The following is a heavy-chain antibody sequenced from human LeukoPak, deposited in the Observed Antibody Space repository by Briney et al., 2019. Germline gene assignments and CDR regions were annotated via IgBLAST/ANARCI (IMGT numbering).Heavy chain of an antibody. CDR3: ARSVVVPAAGYDY. CDR2: IYTSGST. V-gene: IGHV4-61*02. Sequence: SQTLSLTCTVSGGSISSGSYYWSWIRQPAGKGLEWIGRIYTSGSTNYNPSLKSRVTISVDTSKNQFSLKLSSVTPADTAVYYCARSVVVPAAGYDYWGQGTLVTVSS. CDR1: GGSISSGSYY. J-gene: IGHJ4*02. D-gene: IGHD2-2*01.